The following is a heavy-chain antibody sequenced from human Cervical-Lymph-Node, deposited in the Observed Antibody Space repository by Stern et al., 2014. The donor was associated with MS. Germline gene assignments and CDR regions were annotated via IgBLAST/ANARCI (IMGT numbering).Heavy chain of an antibody. J-gene: IGHJ4*02. D-gene: IGHD1-26*01. CDR3: AKEKLLNTFDY. CDR1: GFTFSSYG. Sequence: VQLVESGGGVVQPGRSLRLSCAASGFTFSSYGMHWVRQAPGKGLEWVAVISYDGSNKYYADSVKGRFTISRDNSKNTLYLQMNSLRAEDTAVYYCAKEKLLNTFDYWGQGTLVTVSS. V-gene: IGHV3-30*18. CDR2: ISYDGSNK.